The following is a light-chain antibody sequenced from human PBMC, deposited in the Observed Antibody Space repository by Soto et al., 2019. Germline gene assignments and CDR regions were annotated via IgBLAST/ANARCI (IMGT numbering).Light chain of an antibody. Sequence: QSGLTQPPSASESPGQSVTISCTETSSDVGGYNYVSWYQQHPGKAPKLMIYEVSKRPSGVPDRFSGSKSGNTASLTVSGLQAEDEADYYCSSYAGSNNFVFGTGTKVTVL. J-gene: IGLJ1*01. CDR1: SSDVGGYNY. CDR3: SSYAGSNNFV. V-gene: IGLV2-8*01. CDR2: EVS.